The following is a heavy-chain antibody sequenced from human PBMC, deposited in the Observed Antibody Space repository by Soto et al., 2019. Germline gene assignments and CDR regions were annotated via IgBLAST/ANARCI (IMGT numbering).Heavy chain of an antibody. CDR2: IYYSGST. D-gene: IGHD6-19*01. Sequence: QLQLHESGPGLVKPSETLSLTCAVSGDSMSSSDYYWGWIRQPPGKGLEWIGSIYYSGSTYYNPSLQSRVAISVDTSKNQFSPKLKSVTAADTAIYYCARRTVNIRTFYSGLKTHCFDYWGQGAPVTVSS. CDR1: GDSMSSSDYY. CDR3: ARRTVNIRTFYSGLKTHCFDY. V-gene: IGHV4-39*01. J-gene: IGHJ4*02.